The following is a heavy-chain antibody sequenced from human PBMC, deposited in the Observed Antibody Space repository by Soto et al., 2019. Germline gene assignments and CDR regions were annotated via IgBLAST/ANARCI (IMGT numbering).Heavy chain of an antibody. Sequence: SVKVSCKASGYTFTSYYMHWVRQAPGQGLEWMGGIIPIFGTANYAQKFQGRVTITADESTSTAYMELSSLRSEDTAVYYCARGIAARLYGYYYYGMDVWGQGTTVTVSS. CDR3: ARGIAARLYGYYYYGMDV. V-gene: IGHV1-69*13. CDR2: IIPIFGTA. D-gene: IGHD6-6*01. J-gene: IGHJ6*02. CDR1: GYTFTSYY.